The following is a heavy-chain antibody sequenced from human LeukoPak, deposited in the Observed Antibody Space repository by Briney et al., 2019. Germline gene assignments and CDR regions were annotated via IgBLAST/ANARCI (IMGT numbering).Heavy chain of an antibody. D-gene: IGHD5-12*01. Sequence: PSETLSLTCAVYGGSFSGYYWSWIRQPPGKGLEWIGEINHSGSTNYNPSLKSRVTISVDTSKNQFSLKLSSVTAADTAVYYCARSMSGYYSPYYFDYWGQGTLVTVSS. J-gene: IGHJ4*02. CDR3: ARSMSGYYSPYYFDY. CDR2: INHSGST. CDR1: GGSFSGYY. V-gene: IGHV4-34*01.